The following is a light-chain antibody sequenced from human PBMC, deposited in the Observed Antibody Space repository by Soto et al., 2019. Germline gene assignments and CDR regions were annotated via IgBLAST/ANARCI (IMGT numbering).Light chain of an antibody. J-gene: IGLJ2*01. CDR1: SSDVGGYKY. CDR3: SSYGGTNNVV. CDR2: EVT. V-gene: IGLV2-8*01. Sequence: QSALTQPPSASGSPGQSVTISCTGTSSDVGGYKYVSWYQHHPGKAPNVVIYEVTKRPSGVPDRFSGSQSGNTASLTVSGLQAEDEADYYCSSYGGTNNVVFGGGTKLTVL.